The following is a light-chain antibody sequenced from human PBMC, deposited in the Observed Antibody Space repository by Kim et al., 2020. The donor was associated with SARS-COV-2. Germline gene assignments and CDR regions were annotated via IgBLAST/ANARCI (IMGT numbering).Light chain of an antibody. Sequence: SYELTQPPSVSVSPGQTASITCSGDKLGDKYACWYQQKPGQSPGLVIYQDSKRPSGIPERFSGSNSGNTATLTISGTQAMDEADYYCQAWDSSTWVFGGG. CDR1: KLGDKY. CDR2: QDS. CDR3: QAWDSSTWV. J-gene: IGLJ3*02. V-gene: IGLV3-1*01.